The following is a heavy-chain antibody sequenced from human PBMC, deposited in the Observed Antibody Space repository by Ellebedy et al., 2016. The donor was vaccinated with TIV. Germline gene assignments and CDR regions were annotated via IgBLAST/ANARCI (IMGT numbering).Heavy chain of an antibody. Sequence: GESLKISCAASGFTFSDHYMDWVRQAPGKGLEWVGRTRNKANSYTTDYAASVKGRFSISRDDSKNSLYLQMNSLKTEDTAVYYCARGSTICYGGSCYFDYWGQGTLVTVSS. CDR1: GFTFSDHY. CDR2: TRNKANSYTT. D-gene: IGHD2-15*01. J-gene: IGHJ4*02. CDR3: ARGSTICYGGSCYFDY. V-gene: IGHV3-72*01.